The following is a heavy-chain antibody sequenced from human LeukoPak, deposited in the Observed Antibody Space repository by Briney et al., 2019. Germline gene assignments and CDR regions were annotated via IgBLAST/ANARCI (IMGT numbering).Heavy chain of an antibody. CDR3: ARGVVVIAFDY. CDR1: GGSTSSSSYY. CDR2: IYYSGST. Sequence: SETLSLTCTVSGGSTSSSSYYWGWIRQPPGKGLEWIGSIYYSGSTYYNPSLKSRVTISVDTSKNQFSLKLSSVTAADTAVYYCARGVVVIAFDYWGQGTLVTVSS. V-gene: IGHV4-39*07. D-gene: IGHD2-21*01. J-gene: IGHJ4*02.